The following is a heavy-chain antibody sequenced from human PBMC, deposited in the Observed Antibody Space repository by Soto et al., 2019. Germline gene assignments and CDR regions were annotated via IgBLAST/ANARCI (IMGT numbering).Heavy chain of an antibody. CDR2: ISYDGSNK. Sequence: VGSLRLSCAASGFTFSSYGMHWVRQAPGKGLEWVAVISYDGSNKYYADSVKGRFTISRDNSKNTLYLQMNSLRAEDTAVYYCAKDVGAWEWLHKGCLDYWGQGTLVTVS. CDR3: AKDVGAWEWLHKGCLDY. CDR1: GFTFSSYG. V-gene: IGHV3-30*18. J-gene: IGHJ4*02. D-gene: IGHD5-12*01.